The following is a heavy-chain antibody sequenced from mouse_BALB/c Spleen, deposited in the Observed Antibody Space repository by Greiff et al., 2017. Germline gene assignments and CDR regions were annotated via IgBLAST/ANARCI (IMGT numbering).Heavy chain of an antibody. Sequence: EVMLVESGGGLVKLGGSLKLSCAASGFTFSSYYMSWVRQTPEKRLELVAAINSNGGSTYYPDTVKGRFTISRDNAKNTLYLQMSSLKSEDTALYYCARQRDDYDGVGAMDYWGQGTSVTVSS. D-gene: IGHD2-4*01. CDR1: GFTFSSYY. CDR3: ARQRDDYDGVGAMDY. J-gene: IGHJ4*01. V-gene: IGHV5-6-2*01. CDR2: INSNGGST.